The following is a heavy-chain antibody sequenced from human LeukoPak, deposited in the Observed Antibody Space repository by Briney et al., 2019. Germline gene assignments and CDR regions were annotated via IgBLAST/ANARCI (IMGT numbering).Heavy chain of an antibody. Sequence: GGSLRLSCAASGFTFSTYVMNWFRQAPGKGLEWVSTISVGAEYIFYADSAKGRFTISRDDSNNALYLQMHSLRAEDTALYYCASGPPFLKYFEYWGQGTLVTVSS. CDR3: ASGPPFLKYFEY. D-gene: IGHD3-3*01. J-gene: IGHJ4*02. CDR1: GFTFSTYV. V-gene: IGHV3-23*01. CDR2: ISVGAEYI.